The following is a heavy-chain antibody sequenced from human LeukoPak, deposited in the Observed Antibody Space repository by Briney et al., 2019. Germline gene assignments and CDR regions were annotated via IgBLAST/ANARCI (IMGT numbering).Heavy chain of an antibody. D-gene: IGHD6-19*01. J-gene: IGHJ4*02. CDR1: GFTFRSYG. V-gene: IGHV3-30*18. Sequence: GSLKRACGASGFTFRSYGMHWVRQAPGKGLEWVAVISYDGSNKYQTDSVKGRFTISRDNSKNTLYLQMDSLGAEDTAVYYCVKDRSPGIAVAGTGCYFDYWGQ. CDR2: ISYDGSNK. CDR3: VKDRSPGIAVAGTGCYFDY.